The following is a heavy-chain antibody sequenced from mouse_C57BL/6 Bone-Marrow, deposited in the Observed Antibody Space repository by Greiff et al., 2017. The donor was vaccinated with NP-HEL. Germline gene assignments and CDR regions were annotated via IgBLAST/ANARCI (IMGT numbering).Heavy chain of an antibody. V-gene: IGHV1-4*01. J-gene: IGHJ3*01. CDR3: ASDSSGEGGFAY. D-gene: IGHD3-2*02. CDR1: GYTFTSYT. CDR2: INPSSGYT. Sequence: VQLQESGAELARPGASVKMSCKASGYTFTSYTMHWVKQRPGPGLEWIGYINPSSGYTKYNQKFKDKATLTADKSSSTAYMQLSSLTSEDSAVYYCASDSSGEGGFAYWGQGTLVTVSA.